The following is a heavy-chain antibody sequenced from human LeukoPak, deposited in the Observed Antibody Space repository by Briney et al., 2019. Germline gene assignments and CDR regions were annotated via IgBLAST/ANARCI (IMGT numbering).Heavy chain of an antibody. CDR1: GGSLYSYY. D-gene: IGHD2-2*02. V-gene: IGHV4-59*01. CDR3: ARSIVVVPAAIEERDNWFDP. CDR2: IYYSGST. J-gene: IGHJ5*02. Sequence: PSETLSLTCTVSGGSLYSYYWSWIQQPPGKGLEWIGYIYYSGSTNYNPSLKSRVTISVDTSKNQFSLKLSSVTAADTAVYYCARSIVVVPAAIEERDNWFDPWGQGTLVTVSS.